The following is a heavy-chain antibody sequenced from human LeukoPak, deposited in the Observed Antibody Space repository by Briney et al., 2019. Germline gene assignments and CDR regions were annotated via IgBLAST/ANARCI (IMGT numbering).Heavy chain of an antibody. CDR3: AKEARQCGPDCFSLLDC. D-gene: IGHD2-21*02. CDR1: GFTFNSYS. J-gene: IGHJ4*02. CDR2: ISNGGTT. Sequence: GGSLRLSCVASGFTFNSYSMSWVRQAPGKGLEWVSLISNGGTTYYADSAKGRFTISRDISENTLYLQMNSLRAEDTAVYYCAKEARQCGPDCFSLLDCWGQGTLVTVSS. V-gene: IGHV3-23*01.